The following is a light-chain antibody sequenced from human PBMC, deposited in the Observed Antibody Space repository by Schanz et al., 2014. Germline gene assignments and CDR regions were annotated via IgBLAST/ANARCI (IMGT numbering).Light chain of an antibody. CDR3: SSYAGSINWV. CDR2: DVT. CDR1: SSDVGGYNY. V-gene: IGLV2-8*01. Sequence: QSALTQPASVSASPGQSITISCTGTSSDVGGYNYVSWYQQYPGKAPKLIISDVTRRPSGVPDRFSGFKSDNTASLTVSGLQAEDEADYYCSSYAGSINWVFGGGTKLTVL. J-gene: IGLJ3*02.